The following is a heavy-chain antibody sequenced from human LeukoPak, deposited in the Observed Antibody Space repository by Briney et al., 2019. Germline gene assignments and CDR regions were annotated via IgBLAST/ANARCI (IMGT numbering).Heavy chain of an antibody. CDR1: GGSFSGYY. CDR3: ARGHPAYYGMDV. CDR2: INHNGST. Sequence: SETLSLTCAVYGGSFSGYYWRWIRQPPGKGLEWIGEINHNGSTNYNPSLKSRVTISVDTSKNQFSLKLSSVSGAETAVYYCARGHPAYYGMDVWGQGTTVTVSS. J-gene: IGHJ6*02. V-gene: IGHV4-34*01.